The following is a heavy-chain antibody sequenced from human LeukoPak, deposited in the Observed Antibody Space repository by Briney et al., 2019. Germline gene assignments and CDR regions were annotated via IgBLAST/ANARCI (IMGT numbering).Heavy chain of an antibody. D-gene: IGHD6-19*01. CDR3: ARDSAYSSGPDY. V-gene: IGHV1-69*04. J-gene: IGHJ4*02. CDR2: IIPILGIV. Sequence: ASVKVSCKASGVTFSSYTISWVRQAPGQGLEWMGRIIPILGIVNYAQKFQGRVTITADKSTSTAYMELSSLRSEDTAVYYCARDSAYSSGPDYWGQGTLVTVSS. CDR1: GVTFSSYT.